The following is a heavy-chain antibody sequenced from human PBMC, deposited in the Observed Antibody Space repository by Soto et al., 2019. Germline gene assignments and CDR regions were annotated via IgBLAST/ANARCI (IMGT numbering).Heavy chain of an antibody. D-gene: IGHD6-13*01. Sequence: EVLLVESGGGLVQPGGSLRLSCAASGFTFGSYPMHWVRQAPGKGLEYVSAISTNGDSTFYANSVKGRFTISRDNSKNTLYPPMGSLRAEDMGVYYCAREGMSRSRWVFDYSGQGTLVTASS. V-gene: IGHV3-64*01. CDR3: AREGMSRSRWVFDY. CDR2: ISTNGDST. CDR1: GFTFGSYP. J-gene: IGHJ4*02.